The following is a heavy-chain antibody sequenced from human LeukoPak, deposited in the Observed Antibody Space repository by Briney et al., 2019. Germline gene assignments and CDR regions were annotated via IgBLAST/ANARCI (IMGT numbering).Heavy chain of an antibody. CDR2: IYYSGST. CDR1: GGSISSSSYC. J-gene: IGHJ4*02. Sequence: SETLSLTCTVSGGSISSSSYCWGWIRQPPGKGLEWIGSIYYSGSTYYNPSLKSRVTISVDTSKNQFSLKLSSVTAADTAVYYCARHSIPYYFDYWGQGTLVTVSS. CDR3: ARHSIPYYFDY. V-gene: IGHV4-39*01.